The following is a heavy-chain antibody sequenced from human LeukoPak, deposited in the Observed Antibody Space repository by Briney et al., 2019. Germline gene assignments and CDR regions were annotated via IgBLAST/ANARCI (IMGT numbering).Heavy chain of an antibody. CDR2: INPSGGST. V-gene: IGHV1-46*01. Sequence: ASVKVSCKASGYAFTSYYMHWVRQAPGQGLEWMGIINPSGGSTSYAQKFQGRVTMTRDMSTSTVYMELSSLRSEDTAVYYCARGSSAWELLDSGYMDVWGKGTTVTVSS. J-gene: IGHJ6*03. CDR3: ARGSSAWELLDSGYMDV. D-gene: IGHD1-26*01. CDR1: GYAFTSYY.